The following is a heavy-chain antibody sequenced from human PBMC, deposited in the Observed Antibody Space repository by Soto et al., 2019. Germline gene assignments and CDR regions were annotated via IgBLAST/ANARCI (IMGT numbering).Heavy chain of an antibody. V-gene: IGHV4-4*02. CDR3: ARVAVAGTRVDY. J-gene: IGHJ4*02. CDR2: IYHSGST. CDR1: GGSISSSNW. Sequence: QVQLQESGPGLVKPSGTLSLTCAVSGGSISSSNWWSWVRQPPGKGLEWIGEIYHSGSTNDNPSRRRRVTISVDKSKNQFSRKLSSVTAADTAVYYCARVAVAGTRVDYWGQGTLVTVSS. D-gene: IGHD6-19*01.